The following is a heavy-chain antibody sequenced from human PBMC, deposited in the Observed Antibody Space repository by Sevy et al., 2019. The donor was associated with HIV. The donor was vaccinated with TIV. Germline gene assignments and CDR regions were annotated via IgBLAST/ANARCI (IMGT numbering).Heavy chain of an antibody. Sequence: SETLSLTCTVSGGSISSYYWSWIRQPPGKGLEWIGYIYYSGSTNYNPSLKSRVTISVDTPKNQFSLKLSSVTAADTAVYYCARVLVGYCSGGSCYKNWFDPWGQGTLVTVSS. J-gene: IGHJ5*02. V-gene: IGHV4-59*01. CDR2: IYYSGST. CDR3: ARVLVGYCSGGSCYKNWFDP. D-gene: IGHD2-15*01. CDR1: GGSISSYY.